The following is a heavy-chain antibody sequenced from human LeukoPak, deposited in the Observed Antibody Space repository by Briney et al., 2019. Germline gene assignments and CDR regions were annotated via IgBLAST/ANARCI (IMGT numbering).Heavy chain of an antibody. J-gene: IGHJ5*02. CDR2: ISYDGSNK. V-gene: IGHV3-30-3*01. CDR3: AGDLEGGNWFDP. Sequence: PGRSLRLSCAASGFTLSSYVMHWVRQAPGKGLEWVAVISYDGSNKYYADSVKGRFTISRDNSKNTLYLQMNSLRAEDTAVYYCAGDLEGGNWFDPWGQGTLVTVSS. CDR1: GFTLSSYV. D-gene: IGHD1-26*01.